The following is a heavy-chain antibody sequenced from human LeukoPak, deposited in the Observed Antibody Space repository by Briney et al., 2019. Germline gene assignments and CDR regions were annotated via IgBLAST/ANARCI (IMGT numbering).Heavy chain of an antibody. V-gene: IGHV3-21*01. J-gene: IGHJ4*03. CDR1: GFTFSSYA. CDR3: ASPHYCSGSSCCFGY. D-gene: IGHD2-15*01. Sequence: GGSLRLSCAASGFTFSSYAMSWVRQAPGKGLEWVSLISSDGSYIYYADSVRGRFTISRDNAKNSLYLQMNSLRAEDTAVYFCASPHYCSGSSCCFGYWGQGTLVTVSS. CDR2: ISSDGSYI.